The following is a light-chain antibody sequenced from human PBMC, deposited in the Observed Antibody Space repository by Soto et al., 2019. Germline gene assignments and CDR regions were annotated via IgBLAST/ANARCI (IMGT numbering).Light chain of an antibody. V-gene: IGLV1-40*01. J-gene: IGLJ1*01. CDR1: SSNIGAGYD. CDR2: GNN. CDR3: QSFDSSLSGYV. Sequence: QSVLTQPPSVSGAPGQRVTVSCTGGSSNIGAGYDVHWYQQLPGTAPKLLIYGNNNRPSGVPDRFSGSKSATSGSLAITGLQAEDETDYYCQSFDSSLSGYVFGTGTKVTVL.